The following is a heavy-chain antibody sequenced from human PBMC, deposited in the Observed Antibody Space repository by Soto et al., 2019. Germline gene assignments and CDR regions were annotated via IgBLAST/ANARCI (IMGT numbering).Heavy chain of an antibody. CDR1: GYTFTIFA. D-gene: IGHD3-9*01. CDR3: ARGSSLRYFDWLSTRWWFDP. V-gene: IGHV1-3*05. Sequence: QVQLVQSGAEEKKPGASVKVSCKASGYTFTIFAMHWVRQAPGQRLEWMGWINAGNGNTKYSHKFQGRVTFTRDTSASTAYMELSSLRSEDTAVYYCARGSSLRYFDWLSTRWWFDPWGQGTLVTVSS. CDR2: INAGNGNT. J-gene: IGHJ5*02.